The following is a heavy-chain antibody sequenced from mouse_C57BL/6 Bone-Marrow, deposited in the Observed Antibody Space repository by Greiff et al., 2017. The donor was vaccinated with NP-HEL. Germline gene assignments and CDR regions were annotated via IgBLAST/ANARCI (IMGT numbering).Heavy chain of an antibody. Sequence: QVQLQQSGSELRSPGSSVKLSCKDFDSEVFPIAYMSWVRQTPGHGFEWIGGILPSIGRTIYGEKFEDKATLTADTLSNTAYLELNSLTSEDSAIYYCAREHYGSNYVWFAYWGQGTLVTVSA. CDR3: AREHYGSNYVWFAY. J-gene: IGHJ3*01. D-gene: IGHD1-1*01. CDR1: DSEVFPIAY. CDR2: ILPSIGRT. V-gene: IGHV15-2*01.